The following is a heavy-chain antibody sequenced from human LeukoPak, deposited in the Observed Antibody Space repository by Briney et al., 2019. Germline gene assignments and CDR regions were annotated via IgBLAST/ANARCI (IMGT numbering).Heavy chain of an antibody. CDR3: ARHRYASGSSNFDY. D-gene: IGHD3-10*01. J-gene: IGHJ4*02. CDR1: GGSISAYY. CDR2: IYYTGST. V-gene: IGHV4-59*08. Sequence: SETLSLTCTVSGGSISAYYWSWIRQPPGKGLEYIGYIYYTGSTNYNPSLKGRVTISVDTSKSQFSLKLSSVTAADTAVYYCARHRYASGSSNFDYWGQGTLVTVSS.